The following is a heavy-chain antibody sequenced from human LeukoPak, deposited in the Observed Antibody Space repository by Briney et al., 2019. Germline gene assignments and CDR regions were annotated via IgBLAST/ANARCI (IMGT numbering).Heavy chain of an antibody. V-gene: IGHV3-64*01. CDR2: ISSNGGST. Sequence: PGGSLRLSCAASGFTFSSYAMHWVRQAPGKGLEYVSAISSNGGSTYYANSVKGRFTISRDNSKNTLYLQMGSLRAEDMAVYYCARVGVGAEFDYWGQGTPVTVSS. D-gene: IGHD1-26*01. J-gene: IGHJ4*02. CDR1: GFTFSSYA. CDR3: ARVGVGAEFDY.